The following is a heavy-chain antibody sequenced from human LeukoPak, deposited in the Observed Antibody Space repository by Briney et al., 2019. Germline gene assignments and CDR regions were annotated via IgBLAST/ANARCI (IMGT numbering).Heavy chain of an antibody. Sequence: GGSLRLSCAASGFTFSSYGMHWVRQAPGKGLEWVAVISYDESNKYYADSVKGRFTISRDNSKSTLYLQMNSLRAEDTAVYYCAKDLYYYDSSGYYGPLDYWGQGTLVTVSS. D-gene: IGHD3-22*01. J-gene: IGHJ4*02. CDR3: AKDLYYYDSSGYYGPLDY. CDR2: ISYDESNK. V-gene: IGHV3-30*18. CDR1: GFTFSSYG.